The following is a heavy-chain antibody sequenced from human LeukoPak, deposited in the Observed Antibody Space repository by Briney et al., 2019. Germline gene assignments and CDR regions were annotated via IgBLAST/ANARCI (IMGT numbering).Heavy chain of an antibody. CDR3: AKELYYYDRGAFDI. D-gene: IGHD3-22*01. J-gene: IGHJ3*02. Sequence: PGGSLRLSCTASGFTFSAYAMMWVRQAPGKGPEWVSAIRGGGGSAFYADSVKGRFTISRDNSKNTLYLQMNSLRAEDTAVYYCAKELYYYDRGAFDIWGQGTMVTVSS. CDR2: IRGGGGSA. CDR1: GFTFSAYA. V-gene: IGHV3-23*01.